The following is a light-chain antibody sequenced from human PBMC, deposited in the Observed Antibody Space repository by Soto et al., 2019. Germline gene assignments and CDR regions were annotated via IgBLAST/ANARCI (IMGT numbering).Light chain of an antibody. CDR3: SSYTTSSTPFV. CDR2: EVS. J-gene: IGLJ1*01. V-gene: IGLV2-14*01. Sequence: QSALTQPASVSGSPGQSITISCTGTNSDVGGYNYVSWYQQHPGKAPKLMIYEVSNRPSRVSNRFSGSKSGNTASLTISGLQAEDEADYYCSSYTTSSTPFVFGTGTKLTVL. CDR1: NSDVGGYNY.